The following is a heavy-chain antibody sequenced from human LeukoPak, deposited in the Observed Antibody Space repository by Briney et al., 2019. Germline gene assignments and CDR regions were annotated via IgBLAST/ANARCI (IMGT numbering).Heavy chain of an antibody. J-gene: IGHJ5*02. CDR2: IYYSGST. Sequence: SETLSLTCTVSGGSISSYYWSWIRQPPGKGLEGIGYIYYSGSTNYNPSLKSRVTISVDTSKNQFSLKLSSVTAADTAVYYCARVPVIEVAATDWFDPWGQGTLVTVSS. CDR3: ARVPVIEVAATDWFDP. CDR1: GGSISSYY. V-gene: IGHV4-59*01. D-gene: IGHD2-15*01.